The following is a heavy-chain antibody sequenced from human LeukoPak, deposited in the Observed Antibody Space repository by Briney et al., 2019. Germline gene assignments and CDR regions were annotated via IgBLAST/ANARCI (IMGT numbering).Heavy chain of an antibody. CDR1: GASISSYY. CDR3: ARLSADSSSSRGFDY. CDR2: IYTSGST. Sequence: SETLSLTCTVAGASISSYYWTWIRQPAGKGLEWIGRIYTSGSTNYNPSLKSRVAMSVDTSKNQFSLKLSSVTAADSAVYYCARLSADSSSSRGFDYWGQGTLVTVSS. J-gene: IGHJ4*02. D-gene: IGHD2-2*01. V-gene: IGHV4-4*07.